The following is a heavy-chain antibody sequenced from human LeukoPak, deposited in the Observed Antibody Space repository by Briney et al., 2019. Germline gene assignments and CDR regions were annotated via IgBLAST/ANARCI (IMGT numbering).Heavy chain of an antibody. J-gene: IGHJ4*02. D-gene: IGHD4/OR15-4a*01. CDR3: ARETINYFDY. V-gene: IGHV6-1*01. CDR1: GDSVSSNSVA. Sequence: HSQTLSLTCVISGDSVSSNSVAWNRIRQSPSRGLEWLGRTYYRSKWYNEYAVSVKSRITINPDTSKNQLSLQLNSVTPEDTAVYYCARETINYFDYWGQGTLVTVSS. CDR2: TYYRSKWYN.